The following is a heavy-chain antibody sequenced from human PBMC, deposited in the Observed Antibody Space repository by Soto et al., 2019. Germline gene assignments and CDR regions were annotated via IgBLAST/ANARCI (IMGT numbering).Heavy chain of an antibody. V-gene: IGHV1-2*02. CDR3: ARSSAGVFGIIIEGSNWLAP. Sequence: ASVKVSCKASGYSLTGHYMHWVRQVSGKRLEYLGWLKSDNGGAYYAPKFRGRVTFTRDTSTSTVYMELRSLRSEDTAIYHCARSSAGVFGIIIEGSNWLAPWGQGSLVTVSS. CDR2: LKSDNGGA. D-gene: IGHD3-16*02. CDR1: GYSLTGHY. J-gene: IGHJ5*02.